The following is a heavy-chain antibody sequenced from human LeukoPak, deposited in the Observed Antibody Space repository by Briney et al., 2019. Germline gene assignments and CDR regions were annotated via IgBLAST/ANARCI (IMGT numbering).Heavy chain of an antibody. CDR2: ISYDGSNE. J-gene: IGHJ3*02. CDR1: GFTFSSYV. Sequence: HPGGSLRLSCAASGFTFSSYVMHWVRQAPGKGLEWVAIISYDGSNEYYADSVKGRFTISRDNSKNTLYLQINSLRAEDTAVYYCAKDPPEYNNSPDAFDIWGQGTMVTVSS. D-gene: IGHD6-6*01. CDR3: AKDPPEYNNSPDAFDI. V-gene: IGHV3-30*04.